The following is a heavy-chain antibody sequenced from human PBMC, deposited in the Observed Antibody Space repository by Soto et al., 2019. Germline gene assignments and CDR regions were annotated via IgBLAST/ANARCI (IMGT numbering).Heavy chain of an antibody. J-gene: IGHJ4*02. CDR2: ISSSGDTI. Sequence: DVQLVESGGGLVQPGGYLRLSCAASGFPLSTYSMDWVRQAPGKGLEWISYISSSGDTIYYRDSVRGRFTISRDNAENSLFLQMNSLRDEYTAVYYCARGWRSNYFDQWGRGTLVTVSS. D-gene: IGHD6-13*01. V-gene: IGHV3-48*02. CDR3: ARGWRSNYFDQ. CDR1: GFPLSTYS.